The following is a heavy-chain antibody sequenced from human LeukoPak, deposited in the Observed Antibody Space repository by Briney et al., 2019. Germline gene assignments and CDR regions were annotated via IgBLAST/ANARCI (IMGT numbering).Heavy chain of an antibody. CDR3: AREFSGSAFDY. J-gene: IGHJ4*02. CDR2: INHSGST. CDR1: GGSFSGYY. Sequence: PSETLSLTCAVYGGSFSGYYWSWIRQPPGKGLEWIGEINHSGSTNYNPSLKSRVTISVDTSKNQFSLKLRSVTAADTAVYYCAREFSGSAFDYWGQGTLVTVSS. D-gene: IGHD3-10*01. V-gene: IGHV4-34*01.